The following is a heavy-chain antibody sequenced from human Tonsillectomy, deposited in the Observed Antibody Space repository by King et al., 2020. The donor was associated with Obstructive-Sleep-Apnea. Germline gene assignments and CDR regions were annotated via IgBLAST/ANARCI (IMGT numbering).Heavy chain of an antibody. Sequence: VQLVESGGGVVQPGGSLRLSCTASGFIFSNYGMHWVRQAPGKGLEGVAFIRYDGTNRYYADSVKGRFTISRDNSKNTLYLQMSSLRAEETAIYYCGKSVGDVYSSACPDNWGQGNLVSVSS. CDR1: GFIFSNYG. V-gene: IGHV3-30*02. CDR2: IRYDGTNR. CDR3: GKSVGDVYSSACPDN. J-gene: IGHJ4*02. D-gene: IGHD6-25*01.